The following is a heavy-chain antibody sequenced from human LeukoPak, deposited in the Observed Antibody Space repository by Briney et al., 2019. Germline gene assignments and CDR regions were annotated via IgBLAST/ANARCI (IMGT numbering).Heavy chain of an antibody. Sequence: SETLSLPCTVSVRSNSLYYWSWMREPPGKGLVWIGYFYSSGRTNYNPSLKRRVPIPVDTPKNQFSLKLRPVTPADTAVYYFARQRYDPTAFDYWGQGTLVTVSS. D-gene: IGHD5-12*01. J-gene: IGHJ4*02. V-gene: IGHV4-59*08. CDR3: ARQRYDPTAFDY. CDR1: VRSNSLYY. CDR2: FYSSGRT.